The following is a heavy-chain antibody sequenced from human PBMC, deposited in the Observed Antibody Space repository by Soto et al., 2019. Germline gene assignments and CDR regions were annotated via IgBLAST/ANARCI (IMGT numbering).Heavy chain of an antibody. V-gene: IGHV4-59*01. CDR3: ARAGYDILTGYYYFDY. J-gene: IGHJ4*02. CDR2: IYYSGST. CDR1: GGSISSYY. Sequence: SETLSLTCTVSGGSISSYYWSWIRQPPGKGLEWIGYIYYSGSTNYNPSLKSRVTISVDTSKNQFSLKLSSVTAADTAVYYCARAGYDILTGYYYFDYWGQGTRVTVSS. D-gene: IGHD3-9*01.